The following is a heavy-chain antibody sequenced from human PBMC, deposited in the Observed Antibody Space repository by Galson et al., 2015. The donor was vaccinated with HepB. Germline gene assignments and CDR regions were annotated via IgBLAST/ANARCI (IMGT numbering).Heavy chain of an antibody. CDR1: GFTFSSYS. CDR2: ISSSSSYI. Sequence: SLRLSCAASGFTFSSYSMNWVRQAPGKGLEWVSSISSSSSYIYYADSVKGRFTISRDNAKNSLYLQMNSLRAEDTAVYYCARDPRLRITMVRGVTVLSDYWGQGTLVTVSS. J-gene: IGHJ4*02. D-gene: IGHD3-10*01. V-gene: IGHV3-21*01. CDR3: ARDPRLRITMVRGVTVLSDY.